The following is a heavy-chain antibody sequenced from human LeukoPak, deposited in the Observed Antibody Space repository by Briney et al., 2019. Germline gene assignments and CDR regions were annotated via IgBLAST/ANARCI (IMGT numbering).Heavy chain of an antibody. CDR3: ARAVGSSESNWFDP. Sequence: SQTLSLTCTVSGGSISSGSYYWGWIRQPAGKGLEWIVRIYTSGSTNYNPSLKSRVTMSVDRSKNQFSLKLSSVTAADTAVYYCARAVGSSESNWFDPWGQGALVTVSS. J-gene: IGHJ5*02. V-gene: IGHV4-61*02. CDR1: GGSISSGSYY. D-gene: IGHD1-26*01. CDR2: IYTSGST.